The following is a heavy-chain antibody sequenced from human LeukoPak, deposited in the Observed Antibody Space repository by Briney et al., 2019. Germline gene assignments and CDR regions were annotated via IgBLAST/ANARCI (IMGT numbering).Heavy chain of an antibody. Sequence: TGGSLRLSCTASGLTFSNYAMSWVRQAPGKGLEWVSAISGSGGTTYCADSVKGRFTISRDNSKNTLYLQMNSLRAEDTAVYYCARDYGGDSLLYWGQGTLVTVSS. CDR2: ISGSGGTT. J-gene: IGHJ4*02. D-gene: IGHD4-23*01. V-gene: IGHV3-23*01. CDR1: GLTFSNYA. CDR3: ARDYGGDSLLY.